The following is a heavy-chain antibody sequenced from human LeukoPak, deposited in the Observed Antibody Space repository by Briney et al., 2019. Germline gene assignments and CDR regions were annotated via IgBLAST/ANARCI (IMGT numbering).Heavy chain of an antibody. CDR2: FTNDGYT. CDR3: AKETVDRRFAFDI. V-gene: IGHV3-23*01. J-gene: IGHJ3*02. CDR1: GFIFNRYA. D-gene: IGHD3-3*01. Sequence: GGSLRLSCAASGFIFNRYAMSWVGQAHGKGLEWVSSFTNDGYTFYADSVKGQFTISRDNSKNTLYLEMSSLRAEDTAIYYCAKETVDRRFAFDIWGQGTKVSVSS.